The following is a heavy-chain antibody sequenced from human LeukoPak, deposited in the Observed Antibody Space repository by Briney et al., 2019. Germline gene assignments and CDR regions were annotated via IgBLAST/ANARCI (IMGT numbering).Heavy chain of an antibody. V-gene: IGHV1-69*05. CDR2: IIPIFGTA. J-gene: IGHJ5*02. Sequence: SVKVSCKASGGTFSSYAISWVRQAPGQGLEWMGGIIPIFGTANYAQKFQGRGTITTDESTSTAYMELSSLRSEDTAVYYCARDPTQGYYDFWSGYYKGWFDPWGQGTLVTVSS. CDR3: ARDPTQGYYDFWSGYYKGWFDP. D-gene: IGHD3-3*01. CDR1: GGTFSSYA.